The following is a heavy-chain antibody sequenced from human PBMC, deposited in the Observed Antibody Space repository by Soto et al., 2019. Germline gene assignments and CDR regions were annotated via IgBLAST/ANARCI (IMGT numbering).Heavy chain of an antibody. Sequence: AAVKVSCKASGYTFASFGVSWVRQSPGQGPEWMGWISGYNGKTKYAQKVQGRVTMTTDTSTNTAYMELRSLRSDDAAVYYCARDKVIDDFCLGSLDYWCQGAVVTVSS. CDR2: ISGYNGKT. CDR3: ARDKVIDDFCLGSLDY. CDR1: GYTFASFG. V-gene: IGHV1-18*04. D-gene: IGHD3-10*02. J-gene: IGHJ4*02.